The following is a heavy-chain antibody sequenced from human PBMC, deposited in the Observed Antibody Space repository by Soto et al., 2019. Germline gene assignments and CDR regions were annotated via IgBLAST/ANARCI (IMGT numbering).Heavy chain of an antibody. CDR2: IRGSGSTT. Sequence: EVQLLESGGILVQPGGSLRLSCAGSGFAFSGYAMTWVRQAPGKGLQWVSGIRGSGSTTYIADSVKGRFTISRDNSKSTLYLQMNSLSAEDTAVYYCAKDRGWGTIAVRDLYYWGQGTLGTVSS. CDR1: GFAFSGYA. J-gene: IGHJ4*02. V-gene: IGHV3-23*01. CDR3: AKDRGWGTIAVRDLYY. D-gene: IGHD6-6*01.